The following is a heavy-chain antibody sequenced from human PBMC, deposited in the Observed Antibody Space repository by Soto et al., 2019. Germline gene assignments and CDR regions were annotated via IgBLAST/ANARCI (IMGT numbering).Heavy chain of an antibody. V-gene: IGHV1-8*01. CDR3: ARVNRKTKLRYFDWPDY. D-gene: IGHD3-9*01. J-gene: IGHJ4*02. Sequence: ASVKVSCKASGYTFTSYDINWVRQATGQGLEWMGWMNPNSGNTGYAQKFQGRVTMTRNTSISTAYMELSSLRSEDTAVYYCARVNRKTKLRYFDWPDYWGQGTLVTGSS. CDR2: MNPNSGNT. CDR1: GYTFTSYD.